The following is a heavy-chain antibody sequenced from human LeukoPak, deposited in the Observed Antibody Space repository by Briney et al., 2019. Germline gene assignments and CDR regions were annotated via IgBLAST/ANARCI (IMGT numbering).Heavy chain of an antibody. V-gene: IGHV3-21*01. D-gene: IGHD6-6*01. CDR3: ARMSQAARLDAFDI. J-gene: IGHJ3*02. CDR1: GFTFSSYS. CDR2: ISSSSSYI. Sequence: GGSLRLSCAASGFTFSSYSMNWVRQAPGKGLEWVSSISSSSSYIYYADSVKGRFTISRDNAKNSLYLQMNSLRAEDTAVYYCARMSQAARLDAFDIWGQGTMVTVSS.